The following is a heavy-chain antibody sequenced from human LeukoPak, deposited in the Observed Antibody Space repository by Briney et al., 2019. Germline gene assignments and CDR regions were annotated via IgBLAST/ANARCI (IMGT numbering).Heavy chain of an antibody. V-gene: IGHV3-48*02. CDR3: ARDVGGYGTKGSYFHY. J-gene: IGHJ4*02. CDR2: ISSSRSTI. Sequence: GGSLRLSCAASGFTFSSYNMNWVRQAPGKGLEWVSYISSSRSTIYYADSVRGRFTISRDNAKNSLYLQMNSLRDEDTAVYYCARDVGGYGTKGSYFHYWREGTLVTVPS. CDR1: GFTFSSYN. D-gene: IGHD5-12*01.